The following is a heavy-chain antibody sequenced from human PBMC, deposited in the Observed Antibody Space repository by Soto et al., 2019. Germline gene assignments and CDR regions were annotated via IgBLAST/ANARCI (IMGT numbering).Heavy chain of an antibody. CDR3: ARPTDSSSSYYYYGMDV. CDR2: IDPSDSYT. D-gene: IGHD6-6*01. J-gene: IGHJ6*02. CDR1: GYSFTSYW. V-gene: IGHV5-10-1*01. Sequence: GESLKISCKGSGYSFTSYWISWVRQMPGKGLEWMGRIDPSDSYTNYSPSFQGHVTISADKSISTAYLQWSSLKASDTAMCYCARPTDSSSSYYYYGMDVWGQGTTVTVSS.